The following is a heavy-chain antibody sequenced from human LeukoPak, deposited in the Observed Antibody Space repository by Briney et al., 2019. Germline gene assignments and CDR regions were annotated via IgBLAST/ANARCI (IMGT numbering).Heavy chain of an antibody. V-gene: IGHV3-9*01. CDR1: GFTFDDYA. CDR2: ISWNSGTI. Sequence: GGSLRLSCAASGFTFDDYAMHWVRQPPGKGLEWVSGISWNSGTIGYADSVKGRFTISRDNAKNSLYLQMNSLRSDDTAVYYCARGWEYFQHWGQGTLVTVSS. J-gene: IGHJ1*01. D-gene: IGHD2-15*01. CDR3: ARGWEYFQH.